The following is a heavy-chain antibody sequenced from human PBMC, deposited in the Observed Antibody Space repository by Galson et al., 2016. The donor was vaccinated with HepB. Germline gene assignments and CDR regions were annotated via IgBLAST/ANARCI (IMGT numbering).Heavy chain of an antibody. Sequence: TLSLTCTVSGDSISTYFWTWIRQSPGKGLEWIGYIHYTGTTNYNPSLKGRLTISLETSKNQFSLKLNSVTAADTALYYCARATPPGVIYGSVFDAWGQGTLVTVSS. CDR2: IHYTGTT. D-gene: IGHD3-16*02. J-gene: IGHJ4*02. CDR3: ARATPPGVIYGSVFDA. V-gene: IGHV4-59*01. CDR1: GDSISTYF.